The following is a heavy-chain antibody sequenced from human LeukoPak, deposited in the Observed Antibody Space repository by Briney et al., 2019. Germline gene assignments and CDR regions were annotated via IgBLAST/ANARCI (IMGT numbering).Heavy chain of an antibody. CDR2: ISGSGGST. D-gene: IGHD6-13*01. CDR1: GFTFSSYA. J-gene: IGHJ4*02. Sequence: GGSLRLSWAASGFTFSSYAMSWVRQAPGKGLEWVSAISGSGGSTYYADSVKGRFTISRDNSKNTLYLQMNSLRAEDTAVYYCAKATSSWYALDYWGQGTLVTVSS. CDR3: AKATSSWYALDY. V-gene: IGHV3-23*01.